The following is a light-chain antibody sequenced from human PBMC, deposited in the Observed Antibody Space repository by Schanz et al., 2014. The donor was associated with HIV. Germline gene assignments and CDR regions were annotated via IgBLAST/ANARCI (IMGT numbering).Light chain of an antibody. V-gene: IGKV3-20*01. J-gene: IGKJ4*01. CDR2: ATS. CDR1: QSVSSTH. Sequence: EVVLTQSPDTLSLSPGERATLSCRASQSVSSTHVAWYQQKRDQPPRLVIYATSTTAAGIPDRFSGTGSGTDFTLTISSLEPEDFAVYYCQYFGNSGGTFGGGTKVEIK. CDR3: QYFGNSGGT.